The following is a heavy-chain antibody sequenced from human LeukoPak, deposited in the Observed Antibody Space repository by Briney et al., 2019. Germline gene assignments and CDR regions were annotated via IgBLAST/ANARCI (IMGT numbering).Heavy chain of an antibody. Sequence: ASVKVSCKVSGHTLTKLSIQWVRHAPGKGLEWMGGFDPEDGEAIYAQNFQGRVTMTEDTSTGTAYMELRSLRSDDTAVYCCAKPQHIVVVGDAFDIWGQGTMVTVSS. CDR1: GHTLTKLS. CDR3: AKPQHIVVVGDAFDI. V-gene: IGHV1-24*01. D-gene: IGHD2-15*01. J-gene: IGHJ3*02. CDR2: FDPEDGEA.